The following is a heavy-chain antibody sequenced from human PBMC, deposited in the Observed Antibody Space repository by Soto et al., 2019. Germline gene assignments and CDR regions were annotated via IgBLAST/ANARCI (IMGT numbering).Heavy chain of an antibody. CDR2: IYYSGST. CDR1: GGSISSYY. Sequence: TSETLSLTCTVSGGSISSYYWSWIRQPPGKGLEWIGYIYYSGSTNYNPSLKSRVTISVDTSKNQFSLKLSSVTAADTAVYYCARGKGAGIIYYYYYMDVWGKGTTVTVSS. J-gene: IGHJ6*03. D-gene: IGHD6-19*01. V-gene: IGHV4-59*08. CDR3: ARGKGAGIIYYYYYMDV.